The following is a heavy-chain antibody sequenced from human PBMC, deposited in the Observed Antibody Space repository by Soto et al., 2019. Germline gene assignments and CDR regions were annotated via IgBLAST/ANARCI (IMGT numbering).Heavy chain of an antibody. D-gene: IGHD6-19*01. J-gene: IGHJ5*02. CDR1: GASISSYF. Sequence: TLSLTCSVSGASISSYFWTWIRQPAGKGLDWIGRISTSGTTNYNPSLKSRVTMSVDTSKNHFSLNLSSVTAADTAVYYCAREAGPDRWFDPWGQGTLVTVSS. CDR2: ISTSGTT. V-gene: IGHV4-4*07. CDR3: AREAGPDRWFDP.